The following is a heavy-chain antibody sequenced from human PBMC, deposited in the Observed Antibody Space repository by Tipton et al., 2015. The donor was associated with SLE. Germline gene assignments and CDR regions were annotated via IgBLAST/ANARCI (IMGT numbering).Heavy chain of an antibody. Sequence: TLSLTCTVSGVSISSHYWSWIRQSPGKGLEFIGYISISGTTHYNPSLKSRVTISVDTSKNQFSLKLSSVTAADTAVYYCARGLRADRSSHFDYWGQGTLATVSS. V-gene: IGHV4-59*11. D-gene: IGHD3-22*01. CDR3: ARGLRADRSSHFDY. CDR2: ISISGTT. J-gene: IGHJ4*02. CDR1: GVSISSHY.